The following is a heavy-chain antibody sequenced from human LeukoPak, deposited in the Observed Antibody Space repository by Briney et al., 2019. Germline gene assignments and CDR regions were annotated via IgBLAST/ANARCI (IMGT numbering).Heavy chain of an antibody. Sequence: PGGCLRLSCAASGFTFSSYSMNWVRPAPGKGLEWVSSISSSSSYIYYADSVKGRFTISRDNAKNSLYLQMNSLRAEDTAVYYCARDRLAAAGTRVVGYWGQGTLVTVSS. CDR2: ISSSSSYI. V-gene: IGHV3-21*01. J-gene: IGHJ4*02. CDR1: GFTFSSYS. D-gene: IGHD6-13*01. CDR3: ARDRLAAAGTRVVGY.